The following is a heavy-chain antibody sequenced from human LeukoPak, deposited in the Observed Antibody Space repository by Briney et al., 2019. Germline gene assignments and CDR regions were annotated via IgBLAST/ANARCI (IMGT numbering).Heavy chain of an antibody. D-gene: IGHD1-20*01. CDR3: AKANVVITDFDY. CDR1: GFTFSDYY. Sequence: GGSLRLSCAASGFTFSDYYMSWIRQAPGKGLEGVSYISSSGSTIYYADSVKGRFTISRDNAKNSLYLQMNSLRAEDTAVYYCAKANVVITDFDYWGQGTLVTVSS. J-gene: IGHJ4*02. CDR2: ISSSGSTI. V-gene: IGHV3-11*04.